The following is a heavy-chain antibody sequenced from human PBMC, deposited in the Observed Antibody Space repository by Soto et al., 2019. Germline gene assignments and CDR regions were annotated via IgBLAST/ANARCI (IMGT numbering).Heavy chain of an antibody. D-gene: IGHD2-2*01. CDR1: GFTFSSYG. CDR2: ISYDGSNK. J-gene: IGHJ6*03. V-gene: IGHV3-30*18. Sequence: GGSLRLSCAASGFTFSSYGMHWVRQAPGKGLEWVAVISYDGSNKYYADSVKGRFTISRDNSKNTLYLQMNSLRAEDTAVYYCAKDGEYQLLYYYYYMDVWGKGTTXTVSS. CDR3: AKDGEYQLLYYYYYMDV.